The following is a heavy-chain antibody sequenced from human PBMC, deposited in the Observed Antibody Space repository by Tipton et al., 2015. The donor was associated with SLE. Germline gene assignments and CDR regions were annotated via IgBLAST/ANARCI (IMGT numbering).Heavy chain of an antibody. D-gene: IGHD3-3*01. V-gene: IGHV4-38-2*02. CDR3: ARVKNYDFWSGWAAFDI. CDR2: IYHSGST. J-gene: IGHJ3*02. CDR1: GYSISSGYY. Sequence: TLSLTCTVSGYSISSGYYWGWTRQPPGKGLEWIGSIYHSGSTYYNPSLKSRVTISVDTSKNQFSLKLSSVTAADTAVYYCARVKNYDFWSGWAAFDIWGQGTMVTVSS.